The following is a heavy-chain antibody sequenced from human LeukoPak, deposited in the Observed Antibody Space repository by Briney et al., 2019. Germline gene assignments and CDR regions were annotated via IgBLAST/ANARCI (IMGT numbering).Heavy chain of an antibody. Sequence: GGSLRLSCAASGFTFSSYWMHWVRQAPGKGLVWVSRINSDGSSTSYADSVKGRFTISRDNAKNTLYLQMSSLRAEDTAVYYCARGPLGSSRDYWGQGTLVTVSS. CDR2: INSDGSST. J-gene: IGHJ4*02. CDR3: ARGPLGSSRDY. V-gene: IGHV3-74*01. CDR1: GFTFSSYW. D-gene: IGHD1-26*01.